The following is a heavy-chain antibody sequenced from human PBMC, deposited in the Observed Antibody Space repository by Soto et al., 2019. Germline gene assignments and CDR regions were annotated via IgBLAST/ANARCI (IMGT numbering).Heavy chain of an antibody. CDR2: ISGGGGDI. CDR3: VRDFGWDGNPYFDH. Sequence: EVQLMESGGDLVKAGGSLRLSCEASGFSFATYYMHWVRQAPGKGLEWVSSISGGGGDIFYADSLKGRFTISRDNAKGSLSLLMNSLSADDTAIYYCVRDFGWDGNPYFDHWGQGTLVTVSS. D-gene: IGHD1-26*01. CDR1: GFSFATYY. J-gene: IGHJ4*02. V-gene: IGHV3-21*02.